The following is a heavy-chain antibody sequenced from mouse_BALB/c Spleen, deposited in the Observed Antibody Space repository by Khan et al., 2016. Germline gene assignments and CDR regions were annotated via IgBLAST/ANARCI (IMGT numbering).Heavy chain of an antibody. Sequence: QVQLQQPGTELVKPGASVKMSCKASGYTFTSYNMHWIKQTPGQGLEWIGAIYPGNGDSSYNQKFKGKATLTADKSSSTAYMQLSSLTFEDSAVYYCARGGYDHGSWLAYWGQGTLVTVSA. CDR2: IYPGNGDS. CDR1: GYTFTSYN. CDR3: ARGGYDHGSWLAY. V-gene: IGHV1-12*01. J-gene: IGHJ3*01. D-gene: IGHD2-4*01.